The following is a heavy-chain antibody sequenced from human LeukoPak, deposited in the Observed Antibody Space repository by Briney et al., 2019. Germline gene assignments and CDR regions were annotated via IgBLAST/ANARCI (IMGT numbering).Heavy chain of an antibody. CDR3: AKDTVGWLMGEYYGMDV. J-gene: IGHJ6*02. D-gene: IGHD3-3*01. Sequence: GGSLRLSCAASGFTFSSYSMNWVRQAPGKGLEWVSGISWNSGSIGYADSVKGRFTISRDNAKNSLYLQMNSLRAEDTALYYCAKDTVGWLMGEYYGMDVWGQGTTVTVSS. V-gene: IGHV3-9*01. CDR2: ISWNSGSI. CDR1: GFTFSSYS.